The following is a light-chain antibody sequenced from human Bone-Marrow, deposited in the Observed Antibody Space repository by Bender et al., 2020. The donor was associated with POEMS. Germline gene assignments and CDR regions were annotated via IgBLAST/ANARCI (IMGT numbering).Light chain of an antibody. J-gene: IGLJ1*01. CDR3: ASWDRARTAGYV. V-gene: IGLV1-51*02. Sequence: QSVLTQPPSVSAAPGQRVTISCSGNNSNVGTHFVSWYRQLPGAAPILLIYETDKRPLGIPDRFSGSKSGTSATLGISGLQTGDEADYYCASWDRARTAGYVFGSGTKVTVL. CDR2: ETD. CDR1: NSNVGTHF.